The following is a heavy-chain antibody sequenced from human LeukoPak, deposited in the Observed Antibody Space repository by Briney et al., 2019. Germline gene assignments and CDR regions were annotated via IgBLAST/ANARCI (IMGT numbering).Heavy chain of an antibody. D-gene: IGHD6-6*01. J-gene: IGHJ5*02. Sequence: GGSLRLSCAASGFTFSSYAMHWVRQAPGKGLEWVAVISYDGSNKYYADSVKGRFTISRDNSKNTLHLQMNSLRAEDTAVYYCARDEYSSSEGNWFDPWGQGTLVTVSS. CDR1: GFTFSSYA. V-gene: IGHV3-30*04. CDR3: ARDEYSSSEGNWFDP. CDR2: ISYDGSNK.